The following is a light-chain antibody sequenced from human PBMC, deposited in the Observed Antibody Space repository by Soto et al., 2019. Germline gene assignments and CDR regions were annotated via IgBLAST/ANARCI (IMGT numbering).Light chain of an antibody. V-gene: IGKV3-20*01. CDR3: QQYGSLPYT. J-gene: IGKJ2*01. CDR2: GAS. Sequence: EIVLTQSPGTLSLSPGEMATLSCRASQSVTNNYFAWYKQKPGQAPRILIYGASRRATGIPDRFSGSGSGTDCTLTISRLEPEDFAVYHCQQYGSLPYTFGQGTKVDIK. CDR1: QSVTNNY.